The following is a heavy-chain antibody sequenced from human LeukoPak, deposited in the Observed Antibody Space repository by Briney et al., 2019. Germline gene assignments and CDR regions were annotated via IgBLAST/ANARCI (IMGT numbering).Heavy chain of an antibody. V-gene: IGHV1-2*02. Sequence: GASVKVSCKASGYTFTSYYMHWVRQAPGQGLEWMGWINPNSGGTNYAQKFQGRVTMTRDTSISTAYMELSRLRSDDTAVYYCARDGRSYYDFWSGYYTWGQGTLVTVSS. D-gene: IGHD3-3*01. CDR1: GYTFTSYY. CDR3: ARDGRSYYDFWSGYYT. J-gene: IGHJ5*02. CDR2: INPNSGGT.